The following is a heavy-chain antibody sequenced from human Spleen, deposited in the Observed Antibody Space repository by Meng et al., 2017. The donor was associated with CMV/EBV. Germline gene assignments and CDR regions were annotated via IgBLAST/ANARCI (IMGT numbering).Heavy chain of an antibody. V-gene: IGHV4-59*01. Sequence: SETLSLTCTVSGGSISPYYWTWIRQPPGKGLEWIGYIYYSGHTNYNPSLKSRVTISVDTSKNQFSLRLSAVTAADTAVYYCAREADDYVWGSYRPGASDIWSQGTMVTVSS. CDR1: GGSISPYY. CDR2: IYYSGHT. CDR3: AREADDYVWGSYRPGASDI. J-gene: IGHJ3*02. D-gene: IGHD3-16*02.